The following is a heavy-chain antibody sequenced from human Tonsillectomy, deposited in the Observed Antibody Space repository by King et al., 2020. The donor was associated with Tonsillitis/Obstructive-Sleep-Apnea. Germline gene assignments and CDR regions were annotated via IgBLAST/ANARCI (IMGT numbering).Heavy chain of an antibody. D-gene: IGHD3-3*01. J-gene: IGHJ4*02. CDR3: AKPFYDFWSGYPDY. CDR2: ISYVGSNK. Sequence: VQLVEAWGGVVQPGRALRLSCSASGFTFNYYGMHRVRQAPGKGLEWGAFISYVGSNKYFAGSVRGRLTISSDNSKNTLYLQMNSLRVEDTAVYYCAKPFYDFWSGYPDYWGQGTLVTVSS. CDR1: GFTFNYYG. V-gene: IGHV3-30*18.